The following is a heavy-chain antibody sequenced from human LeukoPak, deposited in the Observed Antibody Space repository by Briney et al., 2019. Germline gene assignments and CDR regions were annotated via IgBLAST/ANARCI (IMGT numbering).Heavy chain of an antibody. CDR1: GYTFTGYY. D-gene: IGHD1-26*01. CDR2: INPNSGGT. V-gene: IGHV1-2*04. Sequence: ASVKVSCKASGYTFTGYYMHWVRQAPGQGLEWMGWINPNSGGTNYAQKFQGWVTMTRDTSTSTVYMELSSLRSEDTAVYYCARERWELLRRGFDYWGQGTLVTVSS. J-gene: IGHJ4*02. CDR3: ARERWELLRRGFDY.